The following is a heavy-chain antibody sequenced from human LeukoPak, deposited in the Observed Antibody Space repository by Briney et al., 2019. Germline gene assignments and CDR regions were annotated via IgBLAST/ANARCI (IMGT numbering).Heavy chain of an antibody. CDR3: ASRYGSGSYGFDY. V-gene: IGHV4-59*01. CDR2: TYYSGST. CDR1: GGSISSYY. D-gene: IGHD3-10*01. Sequence: SGTLSLTCTVSGGSISSYYWSWIRQPPGKGLGWIGYTYYSGSTNYNPSLKSRVTISVDTSKNQFSLKLSSVTAADTAVYYCASRYGSGSYGFDYWGQGTLVTVSS. J-gene: IGHJ4*02.